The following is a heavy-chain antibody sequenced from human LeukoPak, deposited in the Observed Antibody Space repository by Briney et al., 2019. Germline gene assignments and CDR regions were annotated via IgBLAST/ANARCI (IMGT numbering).Heavy chain of an antibody. CDR3: ARDRSGSYWNYFDC. CDR1: GGTFRSYG. V-gene: IGHV1-46*01. D-gene: IGHD1-26*01. Sequence: ASVEVSCKASGGTFRSYGLNWVRQAPGQGLEWMGIINPSGGSTSYAQKFQGRVTMTRDTSTSTVYMELSSLRSEDTAVYYCARDRSGSYWNYFDCWGQGTLVTVSS. J-gene: IGHJ4*02. CDR2: INPSGGST.